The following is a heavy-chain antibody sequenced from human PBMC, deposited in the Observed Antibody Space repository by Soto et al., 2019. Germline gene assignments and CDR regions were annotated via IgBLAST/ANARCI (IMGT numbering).Heavy chain of an antibody. V-gene: IGHV4-61*01. J-gene: IGHJ4*02. CDR3: ASRDPGTSVDY. CDR1: GGSVCSGSYY. Sequence: TVSLTCTVSGGSVCSGSYYWRWMRQPPGKGLEWIGYIYRTGSTNYNPSLKSRVTISLDKSENQFSLKVTSLTAADTAVYYCASRDPGTSVDYWGQGTLVTVSS. D-gene: IGHD1-7*01. CDR2: IYRTGST.